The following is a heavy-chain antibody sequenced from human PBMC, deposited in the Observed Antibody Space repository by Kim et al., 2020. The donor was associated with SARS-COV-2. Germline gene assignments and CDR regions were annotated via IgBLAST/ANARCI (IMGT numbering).Heavy chain of an antibody. D-gene: IGHD3-10*01. Sequence: GGSLRLSCAASGFTFSSYAMHWVRQAPGKGLEWVAVISYDGSNKYYADSVKGRFTISRDNSKNTLYLQMNSLRAEDTAVYYCARDLGGGSGSYYRGIDYWGQGTLVTVSS. CDR2: ISYDGSNK. J-gene: IGHJ4*02. CDR3: ARDLGGGSGSYYRGIDY. V-gene: IGHV3-30*04. CDR1: GFTFSSYA.